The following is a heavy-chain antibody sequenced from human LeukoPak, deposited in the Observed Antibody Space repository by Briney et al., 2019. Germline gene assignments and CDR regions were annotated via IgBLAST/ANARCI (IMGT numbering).Heavy chain of an antibody. J-gene: IGHJ4*02. CDR2: ISGSGGST. CDR1: GFTFSSYA. CDR3: AKTGAYGGNPDY. Sequence: EGSLRLSCAASGFTFSSYAMSWVRQAPGKGLEWVSAISGSGGSTYYADSVKGRFTISRDNSKNTLYLQMNSLRAEDTAVYYCAKTGAYGGNPDYWGQGTLVTVSS. V-gene: IGHV3-23*01. D-gene: IGHD4-23*01.